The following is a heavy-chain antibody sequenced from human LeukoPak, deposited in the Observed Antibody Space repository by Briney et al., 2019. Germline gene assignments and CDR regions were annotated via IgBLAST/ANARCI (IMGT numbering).Heavy chain of an antibody. Sequence: GGSLRLSCAASGFTFSSYGMHWVRQAPGKGLEWVAFIRYDGSNKYYADSVKGRFTISRDNSKNTLYLQMNSLRAEDTAVYYCAIPKSDCSSSSCYYYYYYMDVWGKGTTVTVSS. CDR1: GFTFSSYG. CDR2: IRYDGSNK. CDR3: AIPKSDCSSSSCYYYYYYMDV. V-gene: IGHV3-30*02. D-gene: IGHD2-2*01. J-gene: IGHJ6*03.